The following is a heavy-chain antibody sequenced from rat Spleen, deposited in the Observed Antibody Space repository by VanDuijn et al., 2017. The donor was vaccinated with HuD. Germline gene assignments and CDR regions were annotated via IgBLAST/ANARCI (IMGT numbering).Heavy chain of an antibody. CDR3: ARHLPGYNYYFDY. Sequence: EVQLVESGGGLVQPGRSLNLPCATSGFTFSNYGMHWIRQAPTKGLEWVASISPSGGSTYYRDSVKGQFTISRDNAKSTLYLQMDSLRSEDTATYYCARHLPGYNYYFDYWGQGVMVTVSS. V-gene: IGHV5-19*01. CDR2: ISPSGGST. J-gene: IGHJ2*01. D-gene: IGHD1-4*01. CDR1: GFTFSNYG.